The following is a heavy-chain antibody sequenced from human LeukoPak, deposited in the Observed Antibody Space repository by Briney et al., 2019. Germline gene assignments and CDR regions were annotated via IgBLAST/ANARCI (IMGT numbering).Heavy chain of an antibody. V-gene: IGHV3-11*01. CDR1: GFTFSDSY. J-gene: IGHJ4*02. D-gene: IGHD1-26*01. CDR2: ISRGGSTT. Sequence: PGGSLRLSCAASGFTFSDSYMSWIRQAPGKGLEWVSYISRGGSTTYYADSVKGRFTISRDNSKNTLYLQMNSLKTEDTAVYYCTTRGGSFSIFDYWGQGTLVTVSS. CDR3: TTRGGSFSIFDY.